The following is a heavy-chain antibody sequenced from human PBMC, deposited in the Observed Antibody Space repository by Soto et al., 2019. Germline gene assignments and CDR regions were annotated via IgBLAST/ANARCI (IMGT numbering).Heavy chain of an antibody. Sequence: QLQLQESGSGLVKPSQTLSLSCAVSGGSISSGGCSWSWIRLPPGKGLEWIGYIYHSETTNYNPSLKSRVTISVDRSKNHLSLKLKSVTPADTAVYYCARDSRSTTTYGLDVWGQGTTVTVSS. J-gene: IGHJ6*02. CDR3: ARDSRSTTTYGLDV. V-gene: IGHV4-30-2*01. CDR1: GGSISSGGCS. D-gene: IGHD4-4*01. CDR2: IYHSETT.